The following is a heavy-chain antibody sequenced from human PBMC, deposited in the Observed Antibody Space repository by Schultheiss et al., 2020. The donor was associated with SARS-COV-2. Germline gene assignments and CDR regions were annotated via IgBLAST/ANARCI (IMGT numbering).Heavy chain of an antibody. CDR2: IYYTGIA. Sequence: SQTLSLTCPVSGSSISGYFWTWIRQPPGKGLEQVGNIYYTGIAKYNPSLKSRVTISVDTSKNQFSLKLSSVTAADTALYYCARATRVESLFSVRGGSFDFWGRGALVTVSS. CDR3: ARATRVESLFSVRGGSFDF. CDR1: GSSISGYF. J-gene: IGHJ4*02. V-gene: IGHV4-59*01. D-gene: IGHD5-24*01.